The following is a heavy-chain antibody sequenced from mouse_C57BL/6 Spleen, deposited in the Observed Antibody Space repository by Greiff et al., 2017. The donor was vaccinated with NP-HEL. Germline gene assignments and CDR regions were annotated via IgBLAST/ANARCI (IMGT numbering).Heavy chain of an antibody. J-gene: IGHJ3*01. V-gene: IGHV1-82*01. CDR1: GYAFSSSW. CDR2: IYPGDGDT. D-gene: IGHD1-1*01. Sequence: QVQLKESGPELVKPGASVKISCKASGYAFSSSWMNWVKQRPGKGLEWIGRIYPGDGDTNYNGKFKGKATLTADKSSSTAYMQLSSLTSEDSAVYFCARSNYYGSSFVAYWGQGTLVTVSA. CDR3: ARSNYYGSSFVAY.